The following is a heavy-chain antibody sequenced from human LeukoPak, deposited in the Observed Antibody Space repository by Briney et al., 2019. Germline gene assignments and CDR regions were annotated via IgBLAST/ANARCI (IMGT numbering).Heavy chain of an antibody. CDR3: ARGQWLVF. Sequence: PGGSLRLSCAASGFTFTDYWMSWVRQAPWMRPEWVANIKQDGSETYYVDSVKGRFTISRDNAKNSISLQMNNLRVEDTAVDYCARGQWLVFRGQGTLVTVSS. D-gene: IGHD6-19*01. J-gene: IGHJ4*02. V-gene: IGHV3-7*01. CDR1: GFTFTDYW. CDR2: IKQDGSET.